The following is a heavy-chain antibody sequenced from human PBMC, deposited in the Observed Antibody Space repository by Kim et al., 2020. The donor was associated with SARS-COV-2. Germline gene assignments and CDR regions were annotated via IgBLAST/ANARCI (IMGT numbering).Heavy chain of an antibody. CDR3: ARGREGITMIVVVTPYYYYGMDV. CDR1: GGSFSGYY. D-gene: IGHD3-22*01. J-gene: IGHJ6*02. Sequence: SETLSLTCAVYGGSFSGYYWSWIRQPPGKGLEWIGEINHSGSTNYNPSLKSRVTISVDTYKNQFSLKLSSVTAADTAVYYCARGREGITMIVVVTPYYYYGMDVWGQGTTVTVSS. V-gene: IGHV4-34*01. CDR2: INHSGST.